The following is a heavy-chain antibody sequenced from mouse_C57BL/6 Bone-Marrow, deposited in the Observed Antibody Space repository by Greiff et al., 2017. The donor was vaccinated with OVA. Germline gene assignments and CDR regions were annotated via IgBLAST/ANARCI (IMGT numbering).Heavy chain of an antibody. J-gene: IGHJ4*01. D-gene: IGHD4-1*01. CDR3: ARTGYYAMDY. CDR2: ISNLAYSI. CDR1: GFTFSDYG. Sequence: EVMLVESGGGLVQPGGSLKLSCAASGFTFSDYGMAWVRPAPRKGPEWVAFISNLAYSIYYADTVTGRFTISRENAKNTLYLEMSSLRSEDTAMYYCARTGYYAMDYWGQGTLVTVSS. V-gene: IGHV5-15*01.